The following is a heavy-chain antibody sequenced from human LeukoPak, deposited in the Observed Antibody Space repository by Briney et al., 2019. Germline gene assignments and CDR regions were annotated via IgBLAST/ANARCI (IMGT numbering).Heavy chain of an antibody. J-gene: IGHJ4*02. CDR3: AISVDVDIVATIGSFDY. Sequence: SVKVSCKASGGTFSSYAISWVRQAPGQGLEWMGGIIPIFGTANYAQKFQGRVTITADESTSTAYMELSSLRSEDTAVYYCAISVDVDIVATIGSFDYWGQGTLVTVPS. V-gene: IGHV1-69*13. CDR1: GGTFSSYA. CDR2: IIPIFGTA. D-gene: IGHD5-12*01.